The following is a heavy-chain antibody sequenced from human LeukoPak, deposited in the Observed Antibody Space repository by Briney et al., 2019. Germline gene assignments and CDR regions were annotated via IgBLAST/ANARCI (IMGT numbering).Heavy chain of an antibody. D-gene: IGHD5-12*01. CDR1: GGSFSGYY. V-gene: IGHV4-34*01. CDR3: ARERWLRLDY. CDR2: INHSGST. Sequence: SETPSLTCAVYGGSFSGYYWSWIRQPPGKGLEWIGEINHSGSTNYNPSLKSRVTISVDASKNQFSLKLSSVTAADTAVYYCARERWLRLDYWGQGTLVTVSS. J-gene: IGHJ4*02.